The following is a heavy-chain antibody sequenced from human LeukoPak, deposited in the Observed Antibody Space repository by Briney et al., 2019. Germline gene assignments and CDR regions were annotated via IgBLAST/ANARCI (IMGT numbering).Heavy chain of an antibody. D-gene: IGHD1-14*01. CDR1: GYTFTSYA. J-gene: IGHJ4*02. Sequence: ASVKVSCKASGYTFTSYAMNWVRQAPGQGLEWMGWINTNTGNPTFAQGFTGRFVFSLDTSVCTAYLQISSLKAEDTAVYYCAREGPGYYFDYWGQGTLVTVSS. CDR2: INTNTGNP. V-gene: IGHV7-4-1*02. CDR3: AREGPGYYFDY.